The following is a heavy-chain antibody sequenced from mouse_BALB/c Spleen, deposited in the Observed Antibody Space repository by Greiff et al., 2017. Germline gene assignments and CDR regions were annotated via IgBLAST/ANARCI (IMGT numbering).Heavy chain of an antibody. V-gene: IGHV1S45*01. D-gene: IGHD1-1*01. J-gene: IGHJ3*01. Sequence: VQLQQSGAELVRPGASVKISCKAFGYTFTNHHINWVKQRPGQGLDWIGYINPYYDSTSYNQKFKGKATLTVDKSSSTAYMELSSLTSEDSAVYYCSRPILPSGAWVAYWGQGTLVTVSA. CDR2: INPYYDST. CDR3: SRPILPSGAWVAY. CDR1: GYTFTNHH.